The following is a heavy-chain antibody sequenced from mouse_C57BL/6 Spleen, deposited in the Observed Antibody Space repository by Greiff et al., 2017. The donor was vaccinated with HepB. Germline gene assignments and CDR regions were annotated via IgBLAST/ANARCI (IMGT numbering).Heavy chain of an antibody. CDR3: AKNLLRYWYFDV. D-gene: IGHD1-1*01. CDR2: IWSGGRT. J-gene: IGHJ1*03. CDR1: GFSLTSYG. Sequence: VQLQQSGPGLVQPSQSLSITCTVSGFSLTSYGVHWVRQSPGKGLEWLGVIWSGGRTDYNAAFISRLSISKDNSKSQVFFKMNSLQADDTAIYYCAKNLLRYWYFDVWGTVTTVTGSS. V-gene: IGHV2-2*01.